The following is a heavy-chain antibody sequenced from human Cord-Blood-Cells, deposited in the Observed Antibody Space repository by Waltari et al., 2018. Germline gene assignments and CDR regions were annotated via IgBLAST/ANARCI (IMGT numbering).Heavy chain of an antibody. J-gene: IGHJ4*02. CDR2: IYYSGST. D-gene: IGHD2-21*01. CDR3: ARLGREVVIAS. CDR1: GGSISSSRYY. V-gene: IGHV4-39*01. Sequence: QLQLQESGPGLVKPSETLSLTCTVSGGSISSSRYYWGWIRQPPGKGLEWIGSIYYSGSTYYNPSLKSRVTISVDTSKNQFSLKLSSVTAADTAVYYCARLGREVVIASWGQGTLVTVSS.